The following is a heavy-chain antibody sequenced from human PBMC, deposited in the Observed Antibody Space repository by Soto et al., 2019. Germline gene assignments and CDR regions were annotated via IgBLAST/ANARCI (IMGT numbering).Heavy chain of an antibody. D-gene: IGHD5-12*01. CDR1: GFTFSTYA. J-gene: IGHJ1*01. CDR2: ISSSSSFR. CDR3: ARGAPGRDGYNLDFQH. V-gene: IGHV3-21*04. Sequence: GGSLRLSCAASGFTFSTYAMNWVRQAPGKGLEWVSSISSSSSFRYYADSVKGRFTISRDNAKNSLYLQMNSLRAQDTAVYYCARGAPGRDGYNLDFQHWGQGTLVTVSS.